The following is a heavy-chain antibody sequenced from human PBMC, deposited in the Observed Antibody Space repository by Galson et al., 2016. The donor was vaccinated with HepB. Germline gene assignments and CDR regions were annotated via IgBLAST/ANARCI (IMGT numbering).Heavy chain of an antibody. CDR3: ARDGYDYLWGSYRPDDAFDV. CDR1: GYTFINYG. D-gene: IGHD3-16*02. V-gene: IGHV1-18*01. CDR2: ISGYNDNT. Sequence: SVKVSCKASGYTFINYGLTWLRQAPGQGLEWMGWISGYNDNTNYAQNLQGRVTMTTDTSTSTAYMELRSLRSDDTAVYYCARDGYDYLWGSYRPDDAFDVWGQGTMVTVSS. J-gene: IGHJ3*01.